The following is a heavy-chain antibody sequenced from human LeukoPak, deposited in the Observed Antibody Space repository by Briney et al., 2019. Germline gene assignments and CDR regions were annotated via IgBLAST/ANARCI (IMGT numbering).Heavy chain of an antibody. CDR1: GFTFDDYG. Sequence: GGSLRLSCAASGFTFDDYGMSWVRQAPGKGLEWVSGINWNGGSTGYADSVKGRFTISRDNAKNSLYLQTNSLRAEDTAVYYCAGGNVAVSRDYWGQGTLATVSS. J-gene: IGHJ4*02. CDR2: INWNGGST. D-gene: IGHD2-15*01. V-gene: IGHV3-20*04. CDR3: AGGNVAVSRDY.